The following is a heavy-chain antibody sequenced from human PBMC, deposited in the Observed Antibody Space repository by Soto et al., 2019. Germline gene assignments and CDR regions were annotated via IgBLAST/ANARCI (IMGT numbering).Heavy chain of an antibody. CDR2: ISYDGSNK. J-gene: IGHJ4*02. Sequence: QVQLVESGGGVVQPGRSLRLSCAASGFTFSSYGMHWVRQAPGKGLEWVAVISYDGSNKYYADSVKGRFTISRDNSKNTLYLQMNSLRAEDTAVYYCAKDQGTAMVHDYWGQGTLVTVSS. CDR3: AKDQGTAMVHDY. D-gene: IGHD5-18*01. V-gene: IGHV3-30*18. CDR1: GFTFSSYG.